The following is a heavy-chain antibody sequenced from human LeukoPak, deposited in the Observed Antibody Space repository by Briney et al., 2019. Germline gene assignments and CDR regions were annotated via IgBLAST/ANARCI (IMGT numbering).Heavy chain of an antibody. V-gene: IGHV3-23*01. J-gene: IGHJ4*02. Sequence: GGSLRLSCAASGFTFSSYAMSWVRQTPGKGLEWVSAISGSGGSTYYADSVKGRFTISRDNTKNTLYLQMNSLRAEDTAVYYCAKTETVATITCLDYWGQGTLVTVSS. CDR3: AKTETVATITCLDY. CDR1: GFTFSSYA. D-gene: IGHD5-12*01. CDR2: ISGSGGST.